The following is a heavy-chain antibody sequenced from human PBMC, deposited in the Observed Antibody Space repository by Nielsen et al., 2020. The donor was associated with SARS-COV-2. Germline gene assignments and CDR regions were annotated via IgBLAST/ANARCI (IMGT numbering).Heavy chain of an antibody. J-gene: IGHJ6*02. V-gene: IGHV1-2*06. D-gene: IGHD3/OR15-3a*01. CDR2: INPYSGGT. CDR1: GYTFTSYY. Sequence: VKVSCKASGYTFTSYYIHWVRQAPGQGLEWMGRINPYSGGTNYAQKFQGTVTMTRDASISTVYMELTSDDTAVYYCARARATIFGLVMSYGMDVWGQGTTVAVSS. CDR3: ARARATIFGLVMSYGMDV.